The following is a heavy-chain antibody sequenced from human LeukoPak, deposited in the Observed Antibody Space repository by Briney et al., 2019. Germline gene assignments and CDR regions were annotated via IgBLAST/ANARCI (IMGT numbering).Heavy chain of an antibody. J-gene: IGHJ4*02. CDR3: ARAAPGGEYYFDY. CDR2: IYSGGST. V-gene: IGHV3-53*01. D-gene: IGHD6-6*01. CDR1: GFTVSSNY. Sequence: GGSLRLTCAASGFTVSSNYLSWVRQAPGKGLEYVSIIYSGGSTYYADAVKGRFTISRDNSKNTLYLQMNSLRAEDTAVYYCARAAPGGEYYFDYWGQGTLVTVSS.